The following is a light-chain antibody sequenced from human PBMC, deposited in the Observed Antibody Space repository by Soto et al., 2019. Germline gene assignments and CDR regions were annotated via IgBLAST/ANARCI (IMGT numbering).Light chain of an antibody. J-gene: IGLJ2*01. CDR1: SGHSSYA. CDR3: QTRGTGMV. CDR2: LNSDGSH. Sequence: QPVLTQSPSASASPGASVKLTCTLSSGHSSYAIAWHQQQPEKGPRYLMKLNSDGSHSKGDGIPDRFSDSSSAAERYLTISSLQSEDESDYYCQTRGTGMVFGGGTQLTVL. V-gene: IGLV4-69*01.